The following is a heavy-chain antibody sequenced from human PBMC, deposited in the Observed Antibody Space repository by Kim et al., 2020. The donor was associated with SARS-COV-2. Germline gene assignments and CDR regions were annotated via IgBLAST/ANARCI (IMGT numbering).Heavy chain of an antibody. CDR3: ARLAVSSAMTGLHHYFDY. Sequence: GESLKISCKGSGYSFTSYWIGWVRQMPGKGLEWMGIIYPGDSDTRYSPSFQGQVTISADKSISTAYLQWSSLKASDTAMYYCARLAVSSAMTGLHHYFDYWGQGTLVTVSS. D-gene: IGHD3-9*01. V-gene: IGHV5-51*01. CDR1: GYSFTSYW. CDR2: IYPGDSDT. J-gene: IGHJ4*02.